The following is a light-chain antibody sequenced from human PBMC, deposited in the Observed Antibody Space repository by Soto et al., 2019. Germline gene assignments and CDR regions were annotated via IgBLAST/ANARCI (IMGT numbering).Light chain of an antibody. J-gene: IGLJ1*01. CDR2: GNT. CDR3: QSTSLSDFPV. V-gene: IGLV1-40*01. CDR1: SSNIGAGYD. Sequence: QSVLTQPPSVSAAPGQRVTISCSGSSSNIGAGYDVHWYQQLPGTAPKLLIFGNTKRPSGVPDRFSGSKSGSSASLAITGLQAEDEADYYCQSTSLSDFPVFGTGTKVTVL.